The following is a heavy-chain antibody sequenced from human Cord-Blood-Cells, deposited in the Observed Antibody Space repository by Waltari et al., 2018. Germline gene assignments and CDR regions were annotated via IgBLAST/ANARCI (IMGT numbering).Heavy chain of an antibody. V-gene: IGHV4-34*01. J-gene: IGHJ4*02. CDR3: ARGDHVVVAARGFDY. CDR2: INHSGST. CDR1: GGSFSGYY. D-gene: IGHD2-15*01. Sequence: QVQLQQWGAGLLKPSETLSLTCAVYGGSFSGYYWSWIRQPPGKGLEWIGEINHSGSTNTNPSLKSLVTISVDTSKNQFSLKLSAVTAADTAGYYCARGDHVVVAARGFDYWGQGTLVTVSS.